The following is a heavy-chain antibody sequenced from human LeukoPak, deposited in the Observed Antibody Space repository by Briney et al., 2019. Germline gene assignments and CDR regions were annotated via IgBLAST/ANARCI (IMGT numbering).Heavy chain of an antibody. V-gene: IGHV3-21*01. J-gene: IGHJ5*02. D-gene: IGHD3-22*01. CDR2: ISSSSSYI. CDR1: GFTFSRYW. CDR3: ARLVVVVNDNWFDP. Sequence: GGSLRLSCAASGFTFSRYWLAWVRQAPGKGLEWVSSISSSSSYIYYADSVKGRFTISRDNAKNSLYLRMNSLRAEDTAVYYCARLVVVVNDNWFDPWGQGTLVTVSS.